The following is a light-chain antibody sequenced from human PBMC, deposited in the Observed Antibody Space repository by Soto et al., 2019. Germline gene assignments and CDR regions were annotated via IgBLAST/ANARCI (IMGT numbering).Light chain of an antibody. CDR1: SSNIGAGYE. Sequence: QSVLTQPPSVSGAPGQRVTISCTGSSSNIGAGYEVHWYQQLPGTAPKLLIYGDRYRPSGVPDRFSGSKSGTSVSLAITGRQAGDEADYHCQSYDSSLSGMVFGGGTKLTVL. CDR2: GDR. CDR3: QSYDSSLSGMV. V-gene: IGLV1-40*01. J-gene: IGLJ3*02.